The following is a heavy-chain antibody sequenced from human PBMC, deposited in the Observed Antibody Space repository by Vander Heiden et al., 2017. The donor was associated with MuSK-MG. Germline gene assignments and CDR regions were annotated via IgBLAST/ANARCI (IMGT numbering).Heavy chain of an antibody. J-gene: IGHJ5*02. D-gene: IGHD3-16*01. Sequence: EVQLLESGGGLVQPGGSLRLSCAASGFTFSNYAMSWVRQAPGKGLEWVSTISGNGGTTYYADSVKGRFTISRDNSKNTLFLQVSSLRAEDTAVYYCAKSWAATAPRPGGSWGQGTLVTVSS. CDR3: AKSWAATAPRPGGS. CDR2: ISGNGGTT. CDR1: GFTFSNYA. V-gene: IGHV3-23*01.